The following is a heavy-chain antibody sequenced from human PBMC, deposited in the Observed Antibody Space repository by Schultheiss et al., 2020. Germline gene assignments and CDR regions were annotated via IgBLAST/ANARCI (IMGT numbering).Heavy chain of an antibody. CDR1: GGSISSSSYY. CDR2: INHSGST. D-gene: IGHD3/OR15-3a*01. V-gene: IGHV4-39*07. CDR3: AWFLDPYGMDV. J-gene: IGHJ6*04. Sequence: SETLTLTCTVSGGSISSSSYYWSWIRQPPGKGLEWIGEINHSGSTNYNPSLKSRVTISVDTSKNQFSLKLSSVTAADTAVYYCAWFLDPYGMDVWGKGTTVTVSS.